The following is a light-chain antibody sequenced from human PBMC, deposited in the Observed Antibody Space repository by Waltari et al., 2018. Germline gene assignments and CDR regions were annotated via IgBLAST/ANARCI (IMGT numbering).Light chain of an antibody. CDR3: SSYTSSSTRV. V-gene: IGLV2-14*01. Sequence: QSALTQPASVSGSPGQSITISCTGTSSDVGGYNYVSWYQQHPGKAPKLMIDEVSNRPSGVSNRFSGSKSGNTASLTISWLQAEDEADYYCSSYTSSSTRVFGGGTKLTVL. CDR1: SSDVGGYNY. J-gene: IGLJ3*02. CDR2: EVS.